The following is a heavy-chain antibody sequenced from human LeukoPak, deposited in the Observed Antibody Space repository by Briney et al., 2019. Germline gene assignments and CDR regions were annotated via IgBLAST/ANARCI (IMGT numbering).Heavy chain of an antibody. J-gene: IGHJ4*02. CDR3: ARDAGYNLDH. CDR1: GFTFSIYW. V-gene: IGHV3-7*01. CDR2: IKQDGSEK. Sequence: PGGSLRLSCAASGFTFSIYWMSWVRQAPGKGLEWVANIKQDGSEKYYVDSVKGRFTISRDNAKNSLYLQMNSLRAEDTAVYYCARDAGYNLDHWGQGTLVTVSS. D-gene: IGHD5-24*01.